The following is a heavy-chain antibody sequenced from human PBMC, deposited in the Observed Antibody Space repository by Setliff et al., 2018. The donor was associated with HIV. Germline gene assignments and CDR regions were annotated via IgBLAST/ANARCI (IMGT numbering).Heavy chain of an antibody. V-gene: IGHV4-4*08. CDR3: ARGLSSQTYWGTRPLGLDY. J-gene: IGHJ4*01. CDR1: SGSMAGHY. Sequence: SETLSLTCSVSSGSMAGHYWTWVRQPPGKGLEWIGYLHSLGSSRVSDTPNYSPSLKSRITISLDTSKRQFSLTMASVTAADTAVYYCARGLSSQTYWGTRPLGLDYWGQGSLVTVSS. CDR2: LHSLGSSRVSDTP. D-gene: IGHD2-2*01.